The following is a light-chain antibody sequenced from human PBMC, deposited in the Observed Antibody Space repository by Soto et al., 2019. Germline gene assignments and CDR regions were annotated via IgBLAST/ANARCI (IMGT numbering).Light chain of an antibody. V-gene: IGKV1-33*01. CDR1: RDINNR. Sequence: DIQMTQSPSSLSASVGDRVTISCQASRDINNRLNWYQQKPGKAPNLLIYDASTLETGVPSRFSGSRSETDFTFTISSLQPEDIAVYYCQQYNNYPLTFGGGTKVEIK. CDR3: QQYNNYPLT. CDR2: DAS. J-gene: IGKJ4*01.